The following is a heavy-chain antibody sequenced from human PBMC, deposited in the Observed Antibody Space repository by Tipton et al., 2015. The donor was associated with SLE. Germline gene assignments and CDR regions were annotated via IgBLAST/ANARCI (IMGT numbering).Heavy chain of an antibody. D-gene: IGHD2-15*01. J-gene: IGHJ6*03. Sequence: GLVKPSQTLSLTCAISGDSVSTSSVAWNWIRQSPSRGLEWLGRTYYRSKWYNDYAESVKSRITINPDTSKNQFSLQLNSVTPEDTAVYYCAGSPLGYCSGGSCRELVYYYYYMDVWGKGTTVAVSS. CDR3: AGSPLGYCSGGSCRELVYYYYYMDV. CDR1: GDSVSTSSVA. CDR2: TYYRSKWYN. V-gene: IGHV6-1*01.